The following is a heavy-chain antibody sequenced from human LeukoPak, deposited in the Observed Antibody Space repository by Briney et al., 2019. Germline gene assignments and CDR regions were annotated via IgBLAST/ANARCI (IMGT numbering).Heavy chain of an antibody. CDR1: GFTFSSYA. Sequence: PGGSLRLSCAASGFTFSSYAMSWVRQAPGKGLEWVSAISGSGGSTYYADSVKGRFTISRDNSKNTLYLQMDSLRAEDTAVYYCAKDRYGSGSFPDYWGQGTLVTVSS. V-gene: IGHV3-23*01. CDR3: AKDRYGSGSFPDY. CDR2: ISGSGGST. J-gene: IGHJ4*02. D-gene: IGHD3-10*01.